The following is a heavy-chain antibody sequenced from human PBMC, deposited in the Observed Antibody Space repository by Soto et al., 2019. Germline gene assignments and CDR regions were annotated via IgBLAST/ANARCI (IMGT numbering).Heavy chain of an antibody. CDR1: GYNFYNYW. J-gene: IGHJ1*01. Sequence: ESLNLSSKGFGYNFYNYWIGWVRQMPGKGLEWMGIVHPGDSQTRYSPSFEGQVTISADKSISTAYLQWSSLKASDTAMYYCARHVSADFWGQGTLVTVSS. CDR3: ARHVSADF. V-gene: IGHV5-51*01. CDR2: VHPGDSQT.